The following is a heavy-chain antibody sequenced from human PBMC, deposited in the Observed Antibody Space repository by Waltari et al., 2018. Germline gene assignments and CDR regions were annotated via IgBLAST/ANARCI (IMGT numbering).Heavy chain of an antibody. D-gene: IGHD3-10*01. J-gene: IGHJ4*02. CDR2: INPNMGDT. CDR3: AREFGETTGFDY. V-gene: IGHV1-2*04. CDR1: GYTFTGYY. Sequence: QVQLVQSGAEVKKPGASVKVSCKASGYTFTGYYMHWVRQAPGQGLEWMGWINPNMGDTNYAQKFQGWVTMNRDTSISTACMEVSRLRSDDTAVYYWAREFGETTGFDYWGQGTLVTVSS.